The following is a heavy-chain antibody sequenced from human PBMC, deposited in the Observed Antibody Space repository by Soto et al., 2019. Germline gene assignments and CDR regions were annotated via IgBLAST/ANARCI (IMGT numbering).Heavy chain of an antibody. D-gene: IGHD3-22*01. CDR1: GFTFSNAW. V-gene: IGHV3-15*01. Sequence: EVQLVESGGGLVQPGGSLRLSCAASGFTFSNAWMHWVRQAPGKGLEWIGRINKSADGGTSDHATPVKGSFTISRDYSKNTLYLQMNSLKTEDTVLYYCTSVNPYSSDSLGHGYWGRVTLVTV. J-gene: IGHJ1*01. CDR3: TSVNPYSSDSLGHGY. CDR2: INKSADGGTS.